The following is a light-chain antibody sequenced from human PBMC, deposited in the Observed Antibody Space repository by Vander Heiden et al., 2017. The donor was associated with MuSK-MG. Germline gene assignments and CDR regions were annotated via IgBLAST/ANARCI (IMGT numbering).Light chain of an antibody. CDR3: QQGDSIPYI. J-gene: IGKJ2*01. CDR2: GAS. V-gene: IGKV1-39*01. Sequence: DIQMTQSPSSLSASVGDRVTITCRASQSISSYLNWYQQKPGKAPKLLISGASSLQSGVPSRFSGSGSGTDFTLTVSRLQPEDFATYYCQQGDSIPYIYGQGTKMEIK. CDR1: QSISSY.